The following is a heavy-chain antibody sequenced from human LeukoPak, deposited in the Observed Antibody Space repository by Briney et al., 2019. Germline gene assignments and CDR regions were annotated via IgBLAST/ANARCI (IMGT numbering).Heavy chain of an antibody. J-gene: IGHJ6*03. CDR3: ASLGQWLLWRQKTDYYYYMDV. Sequence: ASVKVSCKASGYTFTGYYMHWVRQAPGQGLEWMGWINPNSGGTNYAQKFQGRVTTTRDTSISTAYMELSRLRSDDTAVYYCASLGQWLLWRQKTDYYYYMDVWGKGTTVTVSS. D-gene: IGHD3-22*01. CDR1: GYTFTGYY. V-gene: IGHV1-2*02. CDR2: INPNSGGT.